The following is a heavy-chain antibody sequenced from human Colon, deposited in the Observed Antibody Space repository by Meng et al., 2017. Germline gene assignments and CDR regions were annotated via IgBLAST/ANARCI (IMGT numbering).Heavy chain of an antibody. V-gene: IGHV4-31*03. CDR2: IYYSDNT. CDR3: ARRYGSGTYPFDF. CDR1: GASIRGGGSS. Sequence: QVQLQESVPGLVKPSQTLPLTCSVSGASIRGGGSSWSWIRQVPGKGLDLIGYIYYSDNTYNKPSLQSRAIISVDTSKTEFSLRLSSVSAADTAVYYCARRYGSGTYPFDFWGQGILVTVSS. J-gene: IGHJ4*02. D-gene: IGHD3-10*01.